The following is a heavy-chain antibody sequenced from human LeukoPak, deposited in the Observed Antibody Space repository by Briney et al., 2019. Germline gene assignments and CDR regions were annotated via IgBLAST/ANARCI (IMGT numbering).Heavy chain of an antibody. D-gene: IGHD4-23*01. J-gene: IGHJ4*02. CDR2: ISSSSYI. Sequence: GGSLRLSCAASGFTFSSYSMNWVRQAPGKGLEWVSSISSSSYIYYADSVKGRFTISRDNAKNSLYLQMNSLRAEDTAVYYCARVGDYGGNFDYWGQGTLVTVSS. CDR3: ARVGDYGGNFDY. CDR1: GFTFSSYS. V-gene: IGHV3-21*01.